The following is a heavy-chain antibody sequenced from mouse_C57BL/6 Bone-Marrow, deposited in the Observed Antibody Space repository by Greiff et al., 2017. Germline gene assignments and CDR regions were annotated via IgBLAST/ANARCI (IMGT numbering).Heavy chain of an antibody. V-gene: IGHV1-50*01. D-gene: IGHD1-3*01. J-gene: IGHJ3*01. Sequence: QVQLQQPGAELVKPGASVKLSCKASGYTFTSYWMQWVKQRPGQGLEWIGEIDPSDSYTNYNQKFKGKATLTVDTSSSTAYMQLSSLTSEDAAVYYCAWGKGGFAYWGQGTLVTVSA. CDR1: GYTFTSYW. CDR2: IDPSDSYT. CDR3: AWGKGGFAY.